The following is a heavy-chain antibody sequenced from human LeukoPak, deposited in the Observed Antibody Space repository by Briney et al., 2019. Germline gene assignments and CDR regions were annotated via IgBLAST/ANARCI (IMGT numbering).Heavy chain of an antibody. D-gene: IGHD3-3*01. Sequence: ASVKVSCKASGYTFTGYYMHWVRRAPGQGLEWMGWINPNSGGTNYAQKFQGRVTMTRDTSISTAYMELSRLRSDDTAVYYCARDGEGYYYYMDVWGKGTTVTVSS. CDR1: GYTFTGYY. CDR3: ARDGEGYYYYMDV. V-gene: IGHV1-2*02. CDR2: INPNSGGT. J-gene: IGHJ6*03.